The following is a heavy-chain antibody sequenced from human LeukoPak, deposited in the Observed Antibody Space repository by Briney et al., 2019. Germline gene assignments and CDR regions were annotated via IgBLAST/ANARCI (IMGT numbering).Heavy chain of an antibody. CDR3: ASGSYDHIVVVPAAIGWFDP. J-gene: IGHJ5*02. Sequence: SETLSLTCTVSGGSISSSSYYWGWIRHPPGKGLEWIGSIYYSGSTYYNPSLKSRVTISVDTSKNQFSLKLSSVTAADTAVYYCASGSYDHIVVVPAAIGWFDPWGQGTLVTVSS. CDR2: IYYSGST. V-gene: IGHV4-39*07. CDR1: GGSISSSSYY. D-gene: IGHD2-2*01.